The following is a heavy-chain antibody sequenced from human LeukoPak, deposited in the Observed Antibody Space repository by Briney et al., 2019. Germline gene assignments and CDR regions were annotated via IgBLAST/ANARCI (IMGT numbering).Heavy chain of an antibody. D-gene: IGHD1-7*01. Sequence: PSETLSLTCAVSGYSISSGYYWGWIRQPPGKGLEWIGEINHSGSTNYNPSPKSRVTISVDTSKNQFSLKLSSVTAADTAVYYCASSRGKTGTTHFGYYYYYMDVWGKGTTVTVSS. CDR1: GYSISSGYY. CDR3: ASSRGKTGTTHFGYYYYYMDV. J-gene: IGHJ6*03. CDR2: INHSGST. V-gene: IGHV4-38-2*01.